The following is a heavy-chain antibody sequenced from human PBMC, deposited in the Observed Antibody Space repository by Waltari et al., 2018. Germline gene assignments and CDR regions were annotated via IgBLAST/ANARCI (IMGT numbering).Heavy chain of an antibody. Sequence: EVQLLESGGDLVQPGGSLRLSCGVSRFPFNNYAINWVRRAPGKGLQWVAAITISDATYYADSVKGRFTISRDISKDTVYLQMNSLRAEDTAIYYCAKPFYNWDDPLDSWGQGTLVTVSS. J-gene: IGHJ4*02. CDR1: RFPFNNYA. CDR2: ITISDAT. V-gene: IGHV3-23*01. CDR3: AKPFYNWDDPLDS. D-gene: IGHD1-20*01.